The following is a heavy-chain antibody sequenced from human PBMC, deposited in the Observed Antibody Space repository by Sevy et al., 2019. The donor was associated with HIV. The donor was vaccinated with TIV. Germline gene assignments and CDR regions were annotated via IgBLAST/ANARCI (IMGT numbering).Heavy chain of an antibody. Sequence: GGSLRLSCAASGFNINTYWMNWVRQAPGKGLEWVANIKYDESEIYYVDSVRGRFTISKDNARNLVYLQMNSLRAEDTALYYCVRAIVIEGSFWGQGTLVTVSS. CDR3: VRAIVIEGSF. CDR1: GFNINTYW. D-gene: IGHD2-2*01. V-gene: IGHV3-7*01. CDR2: IKYDESEI. J-gene: IGHJ4*02.